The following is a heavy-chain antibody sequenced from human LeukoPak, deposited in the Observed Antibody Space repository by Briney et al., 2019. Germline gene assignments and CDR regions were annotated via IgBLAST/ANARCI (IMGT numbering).Heavy chain of an antibody. CDR1: GYTFTSYY. CDR3: ARGRTTMVRGALRTDFDY. J-gene: IGHJ4*02. V-gene: IGHV1-46*01. Sequence: GASVKVSCKASGYTFTSYYMHWVRQAPGQGLEWMGIINPSGGSTSYAQKFQSRVTMTRDTSTSTVYMELSSLRSEDTAVYYCARGRTTMVRGALRTDFDYWGQGTLVTVSS. D-gene: IGHD3-10*01. CDR2: INPSGGST.